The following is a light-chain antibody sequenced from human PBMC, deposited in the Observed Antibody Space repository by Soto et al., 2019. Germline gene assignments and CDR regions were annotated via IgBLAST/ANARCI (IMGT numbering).Light chain of an antibody. CDR2: AAS. J-gene: IGKJ5*01. CDR1: QSISSY. V-gene: IGKV1-39*01. CDR3: QQSYSTPIT. Sequence: DIQMTQSPSSLSASVGDRVTITCRASQSISSYLNWYQQKPGKAPKLLIYAASSLQSGVPSRFSSSGSGTDFTLTISSLQPGDFATYYCQQSYSTPITFGQGTRLEIK.